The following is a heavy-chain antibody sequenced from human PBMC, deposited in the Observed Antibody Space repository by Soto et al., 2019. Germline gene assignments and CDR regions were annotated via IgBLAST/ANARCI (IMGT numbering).Heavy chain of an antibody. Sequence: QVHLVQSGTEVRKPGSSVTVSCKVSGGTFSTYTISWVRQAPGQGLQWMGWISASDGSTNSAQKFRGRISLTTDTPTNTAYLDLLSLTSDDTAVYFCATYYFGSGSYYRFDNWGQGTLVTVSS. J-gene: IGHJ4*02. D-gene: IGHD3-10*01. CDR2: ISASDGST. CDR3: ATYYFGSGSYYRFDN. V-gene: IGHV1-18*01. CDR1: GGTFSTYT.